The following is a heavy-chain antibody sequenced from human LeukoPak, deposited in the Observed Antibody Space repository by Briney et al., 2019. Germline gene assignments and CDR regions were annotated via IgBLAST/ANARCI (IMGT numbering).Heavy chain of an antibody. CDR2: IRNDGSNK. CDR1: EFTFSTYG. Sequence: GGSLRLSCAASEFTFSTYGMHWVRQAPGKGLEWVAFIRNDGSNKYHGDSVKGRFTISRDDSKNTLYLQMNSLRVEDMAVYYCAKAALGRGFCSTTSCFLDSWGQGTLVTVSS. V-gene: IGHV3-30*02. CDR3: AKAALGRGFCSTTSCFLDS. J-gene: IGHJ4*02. D-gene: IGHD2-2*01.